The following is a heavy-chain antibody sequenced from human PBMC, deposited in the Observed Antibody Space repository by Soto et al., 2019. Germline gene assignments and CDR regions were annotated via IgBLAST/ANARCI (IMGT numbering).Heavy chain of an antibody. CDR3: VREGRGSFDF. CDR1: GFIFTNYA. V-gene: IGHV3-23*01. J-gene: IGHJ3*01. CDR2: IGGRGNSA. D-gene: IGHD5-12*01. Sequence: GGSLRLSCAASGFIFTNYAMNWVRQAPGKGLEWVSVIGGRGNSAYYADSVQGRFTISRDNSKNKLSLQMSSLTADDTAIYYCVREGRGSFDFWGRGTMVTVSS.